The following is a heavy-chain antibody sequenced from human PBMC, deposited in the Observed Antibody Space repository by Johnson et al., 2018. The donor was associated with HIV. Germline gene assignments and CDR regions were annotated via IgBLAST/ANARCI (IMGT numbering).Heavy chain of an antibody. D-gene: IGHD5-18*01. V-gene: IGHV3-30*02. J-gene: IGHJ3*02. CDR2: IRYDGSNK. CDR3: ARLPSGYNRDTFNI. Sequence: VQLVESGGGLVQPGGSLRLSCAASGFTFSTYWMHWVRQAPGKGLGWVAFIRYDGSNKYYGDSVKGRFTISRDNSKNTLYLQMNSLRAEDTATYYCARLPSGYNRDTFNIWGQGTMVTVSS. CDR1: GFTFSTYW.